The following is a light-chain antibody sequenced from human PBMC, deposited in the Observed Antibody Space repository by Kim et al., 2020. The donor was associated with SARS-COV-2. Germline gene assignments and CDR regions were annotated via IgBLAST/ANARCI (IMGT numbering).Light chain of an antibody. CDR2: DVS. CDR3: CSYSGTYTVV. Sequence: GRSVTISCTGTSSDVGGHNYVSWYQPHPGKAPNLMIYDVSRRPSGVPDRFSGSKSGNTASLTISGLQAEDEADYYCCSYSGTYTVVFGGGTKLTVL. CDR1: SSDVGGHNY. V-gene: IGLV2-11*01. J-gene: IGLJ2*01.